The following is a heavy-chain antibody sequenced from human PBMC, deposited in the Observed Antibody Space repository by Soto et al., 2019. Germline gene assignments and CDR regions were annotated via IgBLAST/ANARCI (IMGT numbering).Heavy chain of an antibody. J-gene: IGHJ4*02. V-gene: IGHV4-31*03. D-gene: IGHD2-2*01. CDR1: GGSISCGGYY. Sequence: QVQLQESGPGLVKPSQTLSLTCTVSGGSISCGGYYWSWIRQHPGKGLEWIGYIYYSGSTYYNPSLKSRVTISVDTSKNQFFLKLSSVTAADTAVYYCARSSTSANYFDYWGQGTLVTVSS. CDR3: ARSSTSANYFDY. CDR2: IYYSGST.